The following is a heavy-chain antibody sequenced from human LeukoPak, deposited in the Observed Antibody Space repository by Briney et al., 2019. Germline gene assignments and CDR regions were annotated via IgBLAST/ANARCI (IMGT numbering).Heavy chain of an antibody. V-gene: IGHV3-23*01. CDR1: GFTFSSYA. D-gene: IGHD3-10*01. J-gene: IGHJ4*02. CDR2: ISGSGGST. Sequence: GGSLRLSCAATGFTFSSYAMSWVRQAPGKGLEWVSLISGSGGSTDYADSVKGRFTISRDKSKNTLYLQMNRLRAEDTAVYYCAKVYDYYGSGSFHYWGQGTLVTVSS. CDR3: AKVYDYYGSGSFHY.